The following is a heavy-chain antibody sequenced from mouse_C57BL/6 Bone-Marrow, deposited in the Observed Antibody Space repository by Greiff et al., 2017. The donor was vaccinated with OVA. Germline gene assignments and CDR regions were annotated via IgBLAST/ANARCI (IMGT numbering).Heavy chain of an antibody. CDR1: GFNIKDDY. CDR2: IAPENGDT. CDR3: TRKNWDVEWFAY. V-gene: IGHV14-4*01. D-gene: IGHD4-1*01. J-gene: IGHJ3*01. Sequence: VQLQQSGAELVRPGASVKLSCTASGFNIKDDYVHWVKQRPEQGLEWIGWIAPENGDTEYASKFQGKATITADTSSNTAYLQLSSLTSEDTAVYYCTRKNWDVEWFAYWGQGTLVTVSA.